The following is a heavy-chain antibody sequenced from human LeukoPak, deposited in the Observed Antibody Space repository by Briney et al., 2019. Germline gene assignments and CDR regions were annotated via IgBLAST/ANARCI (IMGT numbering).Heavy chain of an antibody. CDR1: AFTFSSSA. CDR2: IGGGGST. D-gene: IGHD4-17*01. V-gene: IGHV3-23*01. Sequence: ESLRLSCAASAFTFSSSAMTWVRQAPGKGLEWVSTIGGGGSTFYADSVKGRFTISRDNSKHTLYLQMNSLRAEDTALYYCAKREITVTRWAFDTWGQGTMVTVSS. CDR3: AKREITVTRWAFDT. J-gene: IGHJ3*02.